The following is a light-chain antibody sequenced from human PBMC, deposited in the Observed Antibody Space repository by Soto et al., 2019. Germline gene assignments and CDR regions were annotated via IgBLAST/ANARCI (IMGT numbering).Light chain of an antibody. V-gene: IGLV1-47*01. CDR3: AAWDDSLSGWV. Sequence: QSVLTQPPSASGTPGQRVTISCSGGSSNIGTNHVYWYQHLPGTAPKLLIYRRTLRPSGVPDRFSASKSGTSASLAISGLRSDDEADYYCAAWDDSLSGWVFGGGTKVTVL. CDR2: RRT. CDR1: SSNIGTNH. J-gene: IGLJ3*02.